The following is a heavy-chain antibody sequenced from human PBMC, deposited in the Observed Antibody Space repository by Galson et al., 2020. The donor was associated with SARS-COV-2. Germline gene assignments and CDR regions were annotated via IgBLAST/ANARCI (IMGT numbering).Heavy chain of an antibody. CDR3: TREGWQGGY. J-gene: IGHJ4*02. D-gene: IGHD6-19*01. Sequence: GGSLRLSYAVPGLTFKDFWMSWVRQVPGKGLEWDANIRGDGSATNYVDSVKGRFAIYRDNDMNSLFLQMNSLRVEDTATYYCTREGWQGGYWGQGTRVTVSS. V-gene: IGHV3-7*01. CDR1: GLTFKDFW. CDR2: IRGDGSAT.